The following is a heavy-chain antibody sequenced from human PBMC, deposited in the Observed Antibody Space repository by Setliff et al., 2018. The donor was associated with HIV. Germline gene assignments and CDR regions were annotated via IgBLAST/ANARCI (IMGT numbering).Heavy chain of an antibody. CDR2: IYTSGST. J-gene: IGHJ4*02. D-gene: IGHD6-19*01. V-gene: IGHV4-4*08. CDR1: GASIRGHY. Sequence: SETLSLTCSVSGASIRGHYWSWIRQSPGKGLEWIGYIYTSGSTNYNPSLRSRVTISVDTSKNHFSLRLSSVTAADTAVYYCARRAVAGTSFDYWGQGTLVTVSS. CDR3: ARRAVAGTSFDY.